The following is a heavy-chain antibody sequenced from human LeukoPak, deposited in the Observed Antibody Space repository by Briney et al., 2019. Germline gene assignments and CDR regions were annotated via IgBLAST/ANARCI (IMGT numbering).Heavy chain of an antibody. CDR3: ARDAAAGHPYYFDY. J-gene: IGHJ4*02. D-gene: IGHD1-14*01. Sequence: GRSLRLSCAASGFTFSSYAMHWVRQAPGKGLEGVAVISYDGSNKYYADSVKGRFTISRDNSKDTLYLQMNSLRAEDTAVYYCARDAAAGHPYYFDYWGQGTLVTVFS. V-gene: IGHV3-30-3*01. CDR1: GFTFSSYA. CDR2: ISYDGSNK.